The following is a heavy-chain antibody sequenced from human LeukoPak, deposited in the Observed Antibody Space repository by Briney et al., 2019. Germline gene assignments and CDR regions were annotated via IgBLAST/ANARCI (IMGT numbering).Heavy chain of an antibody. CDR2: IYYSGST. J-gene: IGHJ4*02. D-gene: IGHD3-10*01. CDR3: ARFRDYYGSGRQGYFDY. CDR1: GGSISSGGYY. Sequence: SETLSLTCTVSGGSISSGGYYWSWIRQHPGKGLEWIGYIYYSGSTYYNPSLKSRVTISVDTSKNQFSLKLSSVTAADTAVYYCARFRDYYGSGRQGYFDYWGQGTLVTVSS. V-gene: IGHV4-31*03.